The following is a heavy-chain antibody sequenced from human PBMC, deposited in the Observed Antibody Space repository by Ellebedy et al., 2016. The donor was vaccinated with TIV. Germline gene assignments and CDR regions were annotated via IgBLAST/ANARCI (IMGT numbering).Heavy chain of an antibody. D-gene: IGHD3-3*01. CDR3: ARGDDFWSGYYTPYYGMDV. CDR2: INPNSGGK. Sequence: AASVKVSCKASGYTFTGYYMHWVRQAPGQGLEWMGWINPNSGGKNYAQKFQGWVTMTRDTSISTAYMELSRLRSDDTAVYYCARGDDFWSGYYTPYYGMDVWGQGTTVTVSS. V-gene: IGHV1-2*04. CDR1: GYTFTGYY. J-gene: IGHJ6*02.